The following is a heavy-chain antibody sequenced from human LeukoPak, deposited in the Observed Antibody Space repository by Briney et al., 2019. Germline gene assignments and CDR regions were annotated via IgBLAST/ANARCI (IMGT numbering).Heavy chain of an antibody. J-gene: IGHJ5*02. V-gene: IGHV1-18*04. CDR1: GYTFTGYY. CDR2: ISAYNGNT. CDR3: ARSEDKLKVGATSYNWFDP. D-gene: IGHD1-26*01. Sequence: GAPVKVSCKASGYTFTGYYMHWVRQAPGQGLEWMGWISAYNGNTNYAQKLQGRVTMTTDTSTSTAYMELRSLRSDDTAVYYCARSEDKLKVGATSYNWFDPWGQGTLVTVSS.